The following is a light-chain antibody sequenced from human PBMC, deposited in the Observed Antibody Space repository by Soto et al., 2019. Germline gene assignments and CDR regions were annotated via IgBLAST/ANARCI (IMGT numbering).Light chain of an antibody. CDR1: QAIRND. CDR3: HQYKSYPWT. J-gene: IGKJ1*01. CDR2: AAS. V-gene: IGKV1-17*01. Sequence: DIQMTQSPSSLPASVGDRVTITCRASQAIRNDLGWYQQKPAKAPKRLIYAASSLQSGVPSRFSGSESGTEFTLTISSLQPDDFATYYCHQYKSYPWTFGQGTKVDIK.